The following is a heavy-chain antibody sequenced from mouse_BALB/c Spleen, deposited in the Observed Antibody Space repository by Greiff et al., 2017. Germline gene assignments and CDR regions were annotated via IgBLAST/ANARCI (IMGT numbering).Heavy chain of an antibody. D-gene: IGHD1-1*01. J-gene: IGHJ3*01. CDR3: ARSYYGPAWFAY. CDR2: ISSGGSYT. V-gene: IGHV5-9-4*01. Sequence: DVMLVESGGGLVKPGGSLKLSCAASGFTFSSYAMSWVRQSPEKRLEWVAEISSGGSYTYYPDTVTGRFTISRDNAKNTLYLEMSSLRSEDTAMYYCARSYYGPAWFAYWGQGTLVTVSA. CDR1: GFTFSSYA.